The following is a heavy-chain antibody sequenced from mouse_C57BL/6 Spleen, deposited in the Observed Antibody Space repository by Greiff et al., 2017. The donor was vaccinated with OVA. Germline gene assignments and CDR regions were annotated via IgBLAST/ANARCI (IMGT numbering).Heavy chain of an antibody. CDR2: IWGVGST. J-gene: IGHJ3*01. CDR1: GFSFTSYG. Sequence: VQGVESGPGLVAPSPSLSITCTVSGFSFTSYGVDWVRQSPGKGLEWLGVIWGVGSTNYNSALNYSLGISKDNSKSQVFLKMNSLQTDDTAMYDCDSGADYCYGRFAYWGQGTLVTVSA. V-gene: IGHV2-6*01. D-gene: IGHD2-12*01. CDR3: DSGADYCYGRFAY.